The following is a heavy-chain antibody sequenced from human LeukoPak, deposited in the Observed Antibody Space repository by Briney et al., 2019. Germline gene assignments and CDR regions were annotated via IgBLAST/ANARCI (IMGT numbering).Heavy chain of an antibody. V-gene: IGHV3-23*01. CDR2: ISGSGGST. Sequence: PGGSLRLSCAASGFILSNYWMSWVRQAPGKGLEWVSAISGSGGSTYYADSVKGRFTISRDNSKNTLYLQMNSLRAEDTAVYYCARGAYSSGWLDYWGQGTLVTVSS. D-gene: IGHD6-19*01. J-gene: IGHJ4*02. CDR3: ARGAYSSGWLDY. CDR1: GFILSNYW.